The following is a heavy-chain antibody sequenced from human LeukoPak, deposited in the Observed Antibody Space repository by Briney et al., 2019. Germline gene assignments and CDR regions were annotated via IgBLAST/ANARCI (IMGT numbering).Heavy chain of an antibody. J-gene: IGHJ4*02. CDR1: GFTFDDYA. D-gene: IGHD3-10*01. CDR3: AKDRVWFGELFYYFDY. Sequence: PGGSLRLSCAASGFTFDDYAMHWVRQAPGKGLEWVSGISWNSGSIGYADSVKGRFTISRDNSKNTLYLQMNSLRAEDTAVYYCAKDRVWFGELFYYFDYWGQGTLVTVPS. V-gene: IGHV3-9*01. CDR2: ISWNSGSI.